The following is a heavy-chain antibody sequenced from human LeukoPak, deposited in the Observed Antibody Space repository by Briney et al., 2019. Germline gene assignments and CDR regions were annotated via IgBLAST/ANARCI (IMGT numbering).Heavy chain of an antibody. Sequence: SETLSLTCTVSGASISSYYWSWIRQPAGKGLEWIGRIYATGSTNYNPSLESRVTMSVDTSKNHLSLKVTSVTAADTAVYYCARSLQYSGSPNDAFDIWGQGTMVTVSS. CDR3: ARSLQYSGSPNDAFDI. J-gene: IGHJ3*02. V-gene: IGHV4-4*07. CDR2: IYATGST. CDR1: GASISSYY. D-gene: IGHD1-26*01.